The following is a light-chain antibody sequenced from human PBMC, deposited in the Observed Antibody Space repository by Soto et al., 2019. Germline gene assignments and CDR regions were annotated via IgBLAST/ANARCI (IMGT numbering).Light chain of an antibody. J-gene: IGKJ1*01. Sequence: EIVLTQSPGTLSLSPGERATLSCRASQSVTNNYVAWYQQKPGQAPRLLIHAASSRATGIPDRFSGSGSGTDFTLTISRLEPEDFAVYFCQQGATSPLTFGQGTRVDIK. CDR1: QSVTNNY. V-gene: IGKV3-20*01. CDR3: QQGATSPLT. CDR2: AAS.